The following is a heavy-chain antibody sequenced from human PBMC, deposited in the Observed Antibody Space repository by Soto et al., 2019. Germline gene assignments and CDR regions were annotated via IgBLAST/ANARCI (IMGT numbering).Heavy chain of an antibody. CDR3: ARLEGGYYYAFDY. V-gene: IGHV3-7*01. D-gene: IGHD3-22*01. CDR1: GFTFSSYW. Sequence: GGSLRLSCAASGFTFSSYWMSWVRQAPGKGLEWVANIKQDGSEKYYVDSVKGRFTISRDNAKNSLYLQMNSLRAEDMAVYYCARLEGGYYYAFDYWGQGTLVTVSS. CDR2: IKQDGSEK. J-gene: IGHJ4*02.